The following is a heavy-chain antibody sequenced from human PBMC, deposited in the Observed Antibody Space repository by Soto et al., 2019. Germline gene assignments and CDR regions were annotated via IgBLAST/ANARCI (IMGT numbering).Heavy chain of an antibody. J-gene: IGHJ4*02. CDR2: IVVGSGNT. CDR3: AAQPYYYDSSSLVDY. D-gene: IGHD3-22*01. V-gene: IGHV1-58*01. Sequence: SVKVSCKASGFTFTSSAVQWLRQSRGQRLEWIGWIVVGSGNTNYAQKFQERVTITRDMSTSTAYMELSSLRSEDTAVYYCAAQPYYYDSSSLVDYWGQGTLVTVSS. CDR1: GFTFTSSA.